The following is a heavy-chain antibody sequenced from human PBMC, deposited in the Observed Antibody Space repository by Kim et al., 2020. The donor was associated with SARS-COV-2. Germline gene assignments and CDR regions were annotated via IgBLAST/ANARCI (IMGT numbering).Heavy chain of an antibody. J-gene: IGHJ4*02. Sequence: SETLSLTCTVSGGSISSGGYYWSWIRQHPGKGLEWIGYIYYSGSTYYNPSLKSRVTISVDTSKNQFSLKLSSVTAADTAVYYCARRDDILTGFDYWGQGTLVTVSS. CDR2: IYYSGST. D-gene: IGHD3-9*01. CDR3: ARRDDILTGFDY. V-gene: IGHV4-31*03. CDR1: GGSISSGGYY.